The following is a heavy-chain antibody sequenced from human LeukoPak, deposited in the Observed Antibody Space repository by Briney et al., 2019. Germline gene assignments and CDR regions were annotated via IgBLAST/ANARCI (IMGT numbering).Heavy chain of an antibody. Sequence: ASVKVSCKASGGTFSSYAISWVRQAPGQGLEWMGGIIPIFGTANYAQKFQGRVTITADESTSTAYMELSSLRSEDTAVYYCARALPHRRLMDTTMEQHWFDPWGQGTLVTVSS. CDR2: IIPIFGTA. V-gene: IGHV1-69*13. D-gene: IGHD5-18*01. J-gene: IGHJ5*02. CDR3: ARALPHRRLMDTTMEQHWFDP. CDR1: GGTFSSYA.